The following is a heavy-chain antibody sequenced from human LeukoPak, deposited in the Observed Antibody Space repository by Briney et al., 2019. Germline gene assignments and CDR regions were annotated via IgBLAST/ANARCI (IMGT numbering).Heavy chain of an antibody. CDR1: GFTFSSYA. J-gene: IGHJ4*02. D-gene: IGHD1-26*01. Sequence: PGGSLRLSCAASGFTFSSYAMSWVRQAPGKGLESVSAISGSGGSTYYADSVKGRFTISRDNSKNTLYLQMNSLRAEDTAVYYCARSTNYYFDYWGQGTLVTVSS. V-gene: IGHV3-23*01. CDR3: ARSTNYYFDY. CDR2: ISGSGGST.